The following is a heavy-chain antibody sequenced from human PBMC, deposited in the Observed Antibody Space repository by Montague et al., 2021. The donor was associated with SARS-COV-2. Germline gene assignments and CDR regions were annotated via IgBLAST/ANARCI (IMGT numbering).Heavy chain of an antibody. J-gene: IGHJ6*02. CDR3: ARGVTMIQGVIYYYYGMDV. D-gene: IGHD3-10*01. CDR2: IGTAGDT. Sequence: SLRLSCAASGFTFSSYDMHWVRQATGKGLEWVSAIGTAGDTYYPGSVKGRFTISSENAKNSLYLQMNSLRAGDTAVYYCARGVTMIQGVIYYYYGMDVWGQGTLVTVSS. V-gene: IGHV3-13*04. CDR1: GFTFSSYD.